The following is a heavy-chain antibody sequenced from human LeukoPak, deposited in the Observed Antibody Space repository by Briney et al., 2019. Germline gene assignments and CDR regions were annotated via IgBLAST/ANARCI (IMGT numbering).Heavy chain of an antibody. CDR2: ISGSGDNT. V-gene: IGHV3-23*01. CDR3: ARAHTVTTLYYYYYMDV. D-gene: IGHD4-11*01. CDR1: GFTFSSHG. J-gene: IGHJ6*03. Sequence: GGTLRLSCAASGFTFSSHGMSWVRQAPGKGLEWVSTISGSGDNTYYADSVKGRFTISRDNSKNTLYLQMNSLRAEDTAVYYCARAHTVTTLYYYYYMDVWGKGTTVTVSS.